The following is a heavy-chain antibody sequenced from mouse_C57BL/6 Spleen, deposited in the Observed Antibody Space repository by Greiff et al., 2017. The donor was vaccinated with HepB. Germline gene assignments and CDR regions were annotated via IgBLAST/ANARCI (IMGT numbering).Heavy chain of an antibody. J-gene: IGHJ4*01. D-gene: IGHD1-1*01. CDR2: IYPGDGDT. Sequence: VQLQQSGAELVKPGASVKISCKASGYAFSSYWMNWVKQRPGKGLEWIGQIYPGDGDTNYNGKFKGKATLTADKSSSTAYMQLSSLTSEDSAVYCCARVGYGSSYAMDYWGQGTSVTVSS. CDR3: ARVGYGSSYAMDY. V-gene: IGHV1-80*01. CDR1: GYAFSSYW.